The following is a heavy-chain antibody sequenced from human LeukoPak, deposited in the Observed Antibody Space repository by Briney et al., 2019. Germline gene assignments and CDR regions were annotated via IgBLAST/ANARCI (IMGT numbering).Heavy chain of an antibody. CDR1: GFTFSSYA. CDR3: AKVDCSGGSCYHYYFDY. J-gene: IGHJ4*02. CDR2: ISGSGGST. D-gene: IGHD2-15*01. V-gene: IGHV3-23*01. Sequence: GGSLRLSCAASGFTFSSYAMSWVRQAPGKGLEWVSAISGSGGSTYYADSVKGRFTISRDNSKNTLYLQMNSLRAEDTAVYYCAKVDCSGGSCYHYYFDYWGQGTLVTVSS.